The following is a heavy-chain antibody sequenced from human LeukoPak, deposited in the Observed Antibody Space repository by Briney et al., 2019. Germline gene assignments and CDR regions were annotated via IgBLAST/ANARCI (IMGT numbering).Heavy chain of an antibody. V-gene: IGHV4-34*01. Sequence: SETLSLTCAVYGGSFSGCYWSWIRQPPGKGLEWIGEINHSGSTNYNPSLKSRVTISVDTSKNQSSLKLSSVTAADTAVYYCARGLTVYDYIWGSYRSRSWFDPWGQGTLVTVSS. CDR1: GGSFSGCY. CDR2: INHSGST. D-gene: IGHD3-16*02. CDR3: ARGLTVYDYIWGSYRSRSWFDP. J-gene: IGHJ5*02.